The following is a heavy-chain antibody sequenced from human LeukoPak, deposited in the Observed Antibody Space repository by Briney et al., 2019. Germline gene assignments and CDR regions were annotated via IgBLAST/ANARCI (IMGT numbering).Heavy chain of an antibody. CDR2: MNPNSGNT. J-gene: IGHJ6*03. Sequence: ASVKVSCKASVYTFTSYDINWVRQATGQGLEWMGWMNPNSGNTGYAQKFQGRVTMTRNTPISTAYMELSSLRSEDTAVYYCARGPHSGYDYGYYYYYMDVWGKGTTVTVSS. V-gene: IGHV1-8*01. CDR1: VYTFTSYD. D-gene: IGHD5-12*01. CDR3: ARGPHSGYDYGYYYYYMDV.